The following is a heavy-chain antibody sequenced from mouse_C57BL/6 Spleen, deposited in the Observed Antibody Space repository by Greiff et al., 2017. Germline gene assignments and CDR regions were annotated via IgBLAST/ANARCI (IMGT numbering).Heavy chain of an antibody. CDR3: AREALDNDYNGSSLFDY. J-gene: IGHJ2*01. V-gene: IGHV1-52*01. CDR1: GYTFTSYW. D-gene: IGHD1-1*01. CDR2: IDPSDSET. Sequence: QVHVKQPGAELVRPASSVKLSCKASGYTFTSYWLHWVKQRPIQGLEWIGNIDPSDSETHYNQKFNDKATLTVDKSSSTAYMQLIILTSEDSAVYYCAREALDNDYNGSSLFDYWGQGTTLTVSA.